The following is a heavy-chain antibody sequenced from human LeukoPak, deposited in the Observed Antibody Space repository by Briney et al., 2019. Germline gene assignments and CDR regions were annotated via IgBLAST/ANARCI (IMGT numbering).Heavy chain of an antibody. CDR2: ISWNSGTI. CDR1: GFTFDDYA. J-gene: IGHJ4*02. V-gene: IGHV3-9*01. D-gene: IGHD4-23*01. CDR3: AKDSSPYPVGFDY. Sequence: GGSLRLSCAASGFTFDDYAMHWVRQAPGKGLEWVSGISWNSGTIGYADSVKGRFTISRDNAKNSLYLQMNSLRVEDTSLYYCAKDSSPYPVGFDYWGQGTLVTVSS.